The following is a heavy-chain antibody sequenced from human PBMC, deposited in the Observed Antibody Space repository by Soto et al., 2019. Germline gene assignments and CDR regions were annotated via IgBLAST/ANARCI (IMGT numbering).Heavy chain of an antibody. CDR1: GYTFTGYY. CDR3: ARGSPDYYYGMDV. CDR2: INPNSGGT. V-gene: IGHV1-2*04. Sequence: ASVKVSCKASGYTFTGYYMHWVRQAPGQGLEWMGWINPNSGGTNYAQKFQGWVTMTRDTSISTAYMELSRLRSDDTAVYYCARGSPDYYYGMDVWGQGTTVTVSS. J-gene: IGHJ6*02.